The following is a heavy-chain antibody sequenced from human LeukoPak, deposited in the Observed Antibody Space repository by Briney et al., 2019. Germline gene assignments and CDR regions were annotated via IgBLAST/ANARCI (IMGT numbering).Heavy chain of an antibody. D-gene: IGHD5-12*01. Sequence: SETLSLTCTVSGGSISSYYWSWIRQPPGKGLEWLGYIYYSGSSNYNPSLKSRVTISADTSKNQFSLKLSSVTAADTAVYYCARDGYQLDYWGQGTLVTVSS. V-gene: IGHV4-59*12. CDR2: IYYSGSS. J-gene: IGHJ4*02. CDR3: ARDGYQLDY. CDR1: GGSISSYY.